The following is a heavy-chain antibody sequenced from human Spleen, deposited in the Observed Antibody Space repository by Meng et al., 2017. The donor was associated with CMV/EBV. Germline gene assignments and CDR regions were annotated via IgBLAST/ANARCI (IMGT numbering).Heavy chain of an antibody. CDR3: AKHRVLILSNYFDY. D-gene: IGHD2-21*01. V-gene: IGHV3-30*02. Sequence: GGSLRLSCATSGFTVSSSYMHWVRQAPGKGLEWVAFIHYDGSKKYYADSVKGRFTISRDNSRNTVYLQMNSLSAEDTAVYYCAKHRVLILSNYFDYWGQGTLVTVSS. J-gene: IGHJ4*02. CDR1: GFTVSSSY. CDR2: IHYDGSKK.